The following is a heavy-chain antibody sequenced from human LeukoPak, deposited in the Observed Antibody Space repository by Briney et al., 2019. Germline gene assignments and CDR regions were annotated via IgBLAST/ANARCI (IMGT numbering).Heavy chain of an antibody. D-gene: IGHD5-24*01. CDR2: VYYSGST. CDR3: ASLSVWELATHPGGSFDY. V-gene: IGHV4-30-4*01. J-gene: IGHJ4*02. CDR1: GGLTRSGDYY. Sequence: SQTLSLTCTVSGGLTRSGDYYWSWIRQSPAKGLEWIGQVYYSGSTLYSPSLKSRLTISIDTSKNQFSLRLSSVTGADTAVYYCASLSVWELATHPGGSFDYWGRGILVTVSS.